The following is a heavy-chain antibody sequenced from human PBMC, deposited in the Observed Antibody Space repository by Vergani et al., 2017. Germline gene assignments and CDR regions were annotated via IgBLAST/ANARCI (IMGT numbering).Heavy chain of an antibody. CDR3: AKDLLVGDYGDTRD. D-gene: IGHD4-17*01. J-gene: IGHJ4*02. CDR2: ISGSGGST. CDR1: GFTFSSYA. V-gene: IGHV3-23*01. Sequence: EVQLLESGGGLVQPGGSLRLSWAASGFTFSSYAMSLVRQAPGKGLEWVSAISGSGGSTYYADSVKGRFTISRDNSKNTLYLKMNSLRAEDTAVYYCAKDLLVGDYGDTRDWGQGTLVTVSS.